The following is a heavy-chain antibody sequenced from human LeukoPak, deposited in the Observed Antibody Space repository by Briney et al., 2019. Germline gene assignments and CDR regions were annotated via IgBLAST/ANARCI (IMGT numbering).Heavy chain of an antibody. V-gene: IGHV4-34*01. J-gene: IGHJ4*02. D-gene: IGHD3-22*01. CDR3: ARGSGYYDSSGYPY. Sequence: SETLSLTCAVYGGSFSGYYWSWIRQPPGKGLEWIGEINHSGSTNYNPSLKSRVTISVDTSKNQFSLKLSSVTAADTAVYYCARGSGYYDSSGYPYWGQGTLVTVSS. CDR2: INHSGST. CDR1: GGSFSGYY.